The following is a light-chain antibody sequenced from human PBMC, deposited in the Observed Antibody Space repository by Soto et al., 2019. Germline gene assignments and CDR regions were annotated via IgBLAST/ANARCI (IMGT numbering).Light chain of an antibody. CDR1: QSIRYY. J-gene: IGKJ1*01. V-gene: IGKV1-39*01. CDR3: QRTDSTPQT. CDR2: AAS. Sequence: EIQMTQSPSSLSASVGDRVTISCRASQSIRYYVSWYQQKPGTAPKLLIRAASTLQSGVPSRFSGSGSGSDFTLTISSLQIEDFATYFCQRTDSTPQTFGHGTNVEI.